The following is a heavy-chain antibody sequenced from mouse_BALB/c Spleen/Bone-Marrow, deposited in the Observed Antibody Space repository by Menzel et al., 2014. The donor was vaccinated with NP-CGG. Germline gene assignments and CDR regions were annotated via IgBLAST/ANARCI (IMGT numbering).Heavy chain of an antibody. CDR1: GFTFSSYT. J-gene: IGHJ2*01. CDR2: ISSGGSYT. V-gene: IGHV5-6-4*01. D-gene: IGHD4-1*01. CDR3: TREDTNWDFDY. Sequence: EVKLQESGGGLVKPGGSLKLSCAASGFTFSSYTMSWVRQTPEKRLEWVATISSGGSYTYYPDSMKGRFTISRDNAKNTLYLQMSSLKSEDTAMYYCTREDTNWDFDYWGQGTTLTVSS.